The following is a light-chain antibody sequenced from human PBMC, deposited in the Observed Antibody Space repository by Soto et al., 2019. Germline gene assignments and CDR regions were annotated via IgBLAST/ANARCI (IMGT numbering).Light chain of an antibody. CDR1: QSVFSTLNNKNL. V-gene: IGKV4-1*01. CDR2: WAS. Sequence: DIVLTQSPDSLSVSLGERATINCKSSQSVFSTLNNKNLLSWFQQKPGQPPRLLFYWASTRDSGVPDRFSASGSGTDFTLTISSLQAEDVAIYYRQHYASPPVTFGQGTKVEIK. CDR3: QHYASPPVT. J-gene: IGKJ1*01.